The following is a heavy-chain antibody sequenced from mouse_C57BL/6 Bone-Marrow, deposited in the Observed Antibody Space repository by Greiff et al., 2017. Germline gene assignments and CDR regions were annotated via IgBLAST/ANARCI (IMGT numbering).Heavy chain of an antibody. CDR3: ARESSMITTVFDY. Sequence: DVHLVESEGGLVQPGSSMKLSCTASGFTFSDYYMAWVRQVPEKGLEWVANINYDGSSTYYLDSLKSRFIISRDNAKNILYLQMSSLKSEDTATYYCARESSMITTVFDYWGQGTTLTVSS. V-gene: IGHV5-16*01. CDR2: INYDGSST. D-gene: IGHD2-4*01. J-gene: IGHJ2*01. CDR1: GFTFSDYY.